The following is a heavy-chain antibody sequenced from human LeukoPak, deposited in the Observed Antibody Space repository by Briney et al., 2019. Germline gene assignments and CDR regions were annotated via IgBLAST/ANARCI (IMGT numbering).Heavy chain of an antibody. V-gene: IGHV2-70*11. D-gene: IGHD3-10*01. CDR2: IDWDDDK. Sequence: TESGPALVKPTQTLTLTCTFSGFSLSTDEMSVSWVRQPPGKALEWLARIDWDDDKYYSESLKTRLTISKDTSRNQVVLTMTNMDPVDTATYYCARRLYGSGSSNAFDIWGQGTMVTVSS. J-gene: IGHJ3*02. CDR3: ARRLYGSGSSNAFDI. CDR1: GFSLSTDEMS.